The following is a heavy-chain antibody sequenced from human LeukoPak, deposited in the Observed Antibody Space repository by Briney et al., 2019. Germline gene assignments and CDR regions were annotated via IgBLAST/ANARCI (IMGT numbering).Heavy chain of an antibody. Sequence: RGSLRLSCAVSGFTFRSYWISWVRQAPGKGLEWVANIKQDGSEKNYVDSVKGRFTISRDNAKNSLYLQMNSLRAEDSAVYYCGASVFWWGQGTLVTVSS. CDR2: IKQDGSEK. CDR1: GFTFRSYW. CDR3: GASVFW. J-gene: IGHJ4*02. D-gene: IGHD3-3*01. V-gene: IGHV3-7*03.